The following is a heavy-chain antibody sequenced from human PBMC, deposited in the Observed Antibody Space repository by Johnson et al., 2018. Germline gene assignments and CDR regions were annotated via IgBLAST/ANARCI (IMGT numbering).Heavy chain of an antibody. CDR2: ISGSSSSYI. J-gene: IGHJ3*02. CDR1: GFTFSSYA. V-gene: IGHV3-21*01. CDR3: AGVEYFHEAVAGTHQPHYAFGI. D-gene: IGHD6-19*01. Sequence: EVQLVESGGGLVQPGGSLRLSCAASGFTFSSYAMSWVRQAPGKGLEWVSAISGSSSSYIYYADSVKGRFTISRDNAKHSLYLQMNSLGAEDTAVDYWAGVEYFHEAVAGTHQPHYAFGIWGQGTMVTVSS.